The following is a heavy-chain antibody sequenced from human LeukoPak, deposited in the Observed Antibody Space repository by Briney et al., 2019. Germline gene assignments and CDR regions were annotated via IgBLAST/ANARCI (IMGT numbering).Heavy chain of an antibody. CDR2: IIPILGIA. CDR3: ARDYGGYGSGSPYYFDY. J-gene: IGHJ4*02. Sequence: ASVKVSCKASGGTFSSYAISWVRQAPGQGLEWMGRIIPILGIANYAQKFQGRVTITADKSTSTAYMELSSLRSEDTAVYYCARDYGGYGSGSPYYFDYWGQGTLVTVSS. CDR1: GGTFSSYA. V-gene: IGHV1-69*04. D-gene: IGHD3-10*01.